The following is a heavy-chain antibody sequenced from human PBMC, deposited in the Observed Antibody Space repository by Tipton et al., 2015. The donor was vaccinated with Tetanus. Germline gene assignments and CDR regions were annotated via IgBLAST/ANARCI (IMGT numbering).Heavy chain of an antibody. CDR3: ARAGGSFSGYYFFPVWSYYFYYCRDV. J-gene: IGHJ6*03. D-gene: IGHD5-12*01. CDR2: INPSGGST. V-gene: IGHV1-46*01. Sequence: QSGAEVKKPGASVKVSCKASGYTFTSYYMHWVRQAPGQGLEWMGIINPSGGSTSYAQKFQGRVTMTRDTSTSTVYMELSSLRAEDAAVYYCARAGGSFSGYYFFPVWSYYFYYCRDVWGKGTTVTVSS. CDR1: GYTFTSYY.